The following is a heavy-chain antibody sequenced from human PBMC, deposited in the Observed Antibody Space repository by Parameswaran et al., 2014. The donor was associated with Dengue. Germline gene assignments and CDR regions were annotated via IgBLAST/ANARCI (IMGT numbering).Heavy chain of an antibody. CDR2: ISYDGSNK. Sequence: GLEWVAVISYDGSNKYYADSVKGRFTISRDNSKNTLYLQMNSLRAEDTAVYYCARDRDYYDSNPNYYYYYGMDVWGQGTTVTVSS. D-gene: IGHD3-22*01. V-gene: IGHV3-30-3*01. J-gene: IGHJ6*02. CDR3: ARDRDYYDSNPNYYYYYGMDV.